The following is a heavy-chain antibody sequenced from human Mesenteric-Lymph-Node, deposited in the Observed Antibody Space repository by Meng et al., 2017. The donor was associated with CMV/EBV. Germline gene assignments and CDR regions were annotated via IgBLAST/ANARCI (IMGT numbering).Heavy chain of an antibody. D-gene: IGHD6-13*01. J-gene: IGHJ4*02. CDR3: AGDRLGKTAAGKYYFDS. V-gene: IGHV4-31*02. CDR2: IYYSGSA. Sequence: MSSGGYYWNWIRQHPGKGLEWIGYIYYSGSAFYNPSLKSRVSISVATSKNQFSLRLSSVTAADTAVYYCAGDRLGKTAAGKYYFDSWGQGTLVTVSS. CDR1: MSSGGYY.